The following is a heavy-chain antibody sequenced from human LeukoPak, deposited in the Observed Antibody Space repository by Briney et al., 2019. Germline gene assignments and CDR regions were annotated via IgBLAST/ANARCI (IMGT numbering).Heavy chain of an antibody. CDR3: AKGKRYPDY. CDR1: GFTFSESW. D-gene: IGHD1-1*01. J-gene: IGHJ4*02. CDR2: LNLDGSDK. V-gene: IGHV3-7*03. Sequence: GGSLRLSCVVSGFTFSESWMSWVRQAPGKGLGWVASLNLDGSDKYYVDSVKGRFTISRDNAKNSLYLQMASLRVEDTAVYYCAKGKRYPDYWGQGTLVTVSS.